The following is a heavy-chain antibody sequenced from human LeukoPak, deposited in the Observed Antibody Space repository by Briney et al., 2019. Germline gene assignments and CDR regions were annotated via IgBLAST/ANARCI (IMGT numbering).Heavy chain of an antibody. J-gene: IGHJ1*01. CDR1: GGSISSYY. D-gene: IGHD1-26*01. V-gene: IGHV4-59*08. CDR3: ARQGAIYSGSYYEYFQH. CDR2: IYYSGST. Sequence: SETLSLTCTVSGGSISSYYWSWIRQPPGKGLEWIGYIYYSGSTNYNPSLKSRVTISVDTSKNQFSLKLSSVTAADTAVYYCARQGAIYSGSYYEYFQHWGQGTLVTVSS.